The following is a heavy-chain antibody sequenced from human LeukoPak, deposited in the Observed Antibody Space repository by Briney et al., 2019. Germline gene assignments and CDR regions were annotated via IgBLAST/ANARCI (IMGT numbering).Heavy chain of an antibody. D-gene: IGHD3-9*01. Sequence: GGSLRLSCAASGFTFSSYWMRWVRQAPGKGREWVANIKQDGSEKYYVDSVKGRITISRDNAKNSLYLQMNSLRAEDTAVYYCARDSGETYYDILTGYQYWGQGTLVTVSS. CDR3: ARDSGETYYDILTGYQY. V-gene: IGHV3-7*01. CDR2: IKQDGSEK. CDR1: GFTFSSYW. J-gene: IGHJ4*02.